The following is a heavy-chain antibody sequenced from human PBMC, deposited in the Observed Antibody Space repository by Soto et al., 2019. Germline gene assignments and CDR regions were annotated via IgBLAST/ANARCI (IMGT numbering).Heavy chain of an antibody. Sequence: SETLSLTCTVSGGSVSSGSYYWSWIRQPPGKGLEWIGYIYYSGSTNYNPSLKSRVTISVDTSKNQFSLKLSSVTAADTAVYYCARGGPRSGQTGYYFDFWGQGTLVTVSS. CDR2: IYYSGST. D-gene: IGHD6-13*01. V-gene: IGHV4-61*01. CDR3: ARGGPRSGQTGYYFDF. J-gene: IGHJ4*02. CDR1: GGSVSSGSYY.